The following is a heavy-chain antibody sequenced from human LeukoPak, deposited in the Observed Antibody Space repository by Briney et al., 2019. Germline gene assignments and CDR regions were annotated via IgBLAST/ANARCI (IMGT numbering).Heavy chain of an antibody. V-gene: IGHV1-46*01. CDR3: AGEPVDSSGPTTFLDY. D-gene: IGHD3-22*01. CDR1: GYTFTSYA. Sequence: GASVKVSCKASGYTFTSYAMNWVRQAPGQGLEWMGIINPSGGSTSYAQKFQGRVTMTRDMSTSTVYMELSSLRSEDTAVYYCAGEPVDSSGPTTFLDYWGQGTLVTVSS. CDR2: INPSGGST. J-gene: IGHJ4*02.